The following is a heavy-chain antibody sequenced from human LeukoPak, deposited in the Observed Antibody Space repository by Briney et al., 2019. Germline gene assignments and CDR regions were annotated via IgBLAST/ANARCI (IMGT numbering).Heavy chain of an antibody. CDR1: GYTFTSYG. CDR2: ISAYNGST. J-gene: IGHJ6*02. D-gene: IGHD5-12*01. CDR3: ARVGDIVATITGYYYGMDV. Sequence: ASVKVSCKASGYTFTSYGISWVRPAPGQGLEWMGWISAYNGSTNYAQKLQSRVTMTTDTSTSTAYMELRSLRSDDTAVYYCARVGDIVATITGYYYGMDVWGQGTTVTVSS. V-gene: IGHV1-18*01.